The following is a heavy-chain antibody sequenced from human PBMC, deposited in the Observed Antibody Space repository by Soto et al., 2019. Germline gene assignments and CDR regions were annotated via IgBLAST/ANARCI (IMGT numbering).Heavy chain of an antibody. V-gene: IGHV5-51*01. D-gene: IGHD3-16*01. CDR3: AKLNRRPSRYVHH. CDR2: IYPGDSDT. J-gene: IGHJ1*01. Sequence: LGESLKISCKGSGYIFTSYWIGWVRQLPGKGLEWMGLIYPGDSDTRYSPSFQGQVTISVDKSISTAYLQWSSLRASDAALYYCAKLNRRPSRYVHHWGPSTLVTVSS. CDR1: GYIFTSYW.